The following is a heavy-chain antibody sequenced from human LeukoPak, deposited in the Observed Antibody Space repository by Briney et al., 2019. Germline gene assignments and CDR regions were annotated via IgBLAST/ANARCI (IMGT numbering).Heavy chain of an antibody. J-gene: IGHJ4*02. V-gene: IGHV3-23*01. D-gene: IGHD3-9*01. CDR1: GFTFSSYG. CDR3: AKTPPEGILTGYWYYFDY. Sequence: PGGSLRLSCAASGFTFSSYGMSWVRQAPGKGLEWVSAISGSGGSTYYADSVKGRFTISRDNSKNTLYLQMNSLRAEDTAVYYCAKTPPEGILTGYWYYFDYWGQGTLVTVSS. CDR2: ISGSGGST.